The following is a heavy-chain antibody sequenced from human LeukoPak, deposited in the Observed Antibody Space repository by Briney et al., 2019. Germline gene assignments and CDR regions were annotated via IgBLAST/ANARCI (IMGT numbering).Heavy chain of an antibody. J-gene: IGHJ4*02. V-gene: IGHV3-30*18. CDR1: GFTFSSYG. CDR2: ISYDGSNK. Sequence: PGRSLRLSCAASGFTFSSYGMHWVRQAPGKGLEWVAIISYDGSNKYYADSVKGRCTISRDNSENTLYLQMNSLRAEDTAVYYCAKEMKPWMHFDYWGQGTLVTVSS. CDR3: AKEMKPWMHFDY. D-gene: IGHD5-12*01.